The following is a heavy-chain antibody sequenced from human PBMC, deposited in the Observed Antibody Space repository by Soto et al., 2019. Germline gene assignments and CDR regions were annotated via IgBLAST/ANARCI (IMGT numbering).Heavy chain of an antibody. CDR3: ARHPAYYDILTGYTTYYFDY. J-gene: IGHJ4*02. Sequence: TSETLSLTCTVSGGSIGTYYWSRIRQPPGKGLQWIGYIYYRGNTDYNPSLKSRVTISLDTPKNQFSLKLSSVTAADTAVYYCARHPAYYDILTGYTTYYFDYWGQGILVTVSS. D-gene: IGHD3-9*01. CDR1: GGSIGTYY. V-gene: IGHV4-59*08. CDR2: IYYRGNT.